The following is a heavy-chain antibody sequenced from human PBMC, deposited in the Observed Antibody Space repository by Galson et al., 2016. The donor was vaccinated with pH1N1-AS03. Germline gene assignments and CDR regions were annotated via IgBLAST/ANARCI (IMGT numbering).Heavy chain of an antibody. CDR2: IWYDGSNK. Sequence: SLRLSCAAPRFSFSSFGMHWVRQAPGKGLEWVAVIWYDGSNKYYADSVKGRFTISRDNTKNTLYLQMNSLRVEDTAVYFCARGRGYGQYYFDYWGQGTLVTVSS. J-gene: IGHJ4*02. D-gene: IGHD3-10*01. V-gene: IGHV3-33*01. CDR1: RFSFSSFG. CDR3: ARGRGYGQYYFDY.